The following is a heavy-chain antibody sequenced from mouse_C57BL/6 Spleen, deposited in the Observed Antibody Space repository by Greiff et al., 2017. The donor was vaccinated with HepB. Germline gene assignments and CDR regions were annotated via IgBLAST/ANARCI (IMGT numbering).Heavy chain of an antibody. Sequence: EVKLQESGPGLVKPSQSLSLTRSVTGYSITCGYYWNWIRQFPGNKLEWMGYISYDGSNNYNPSLKNRISITRDTSKNQFFLKLNSVTTEDTATYYCAINWAYYFDYWGQGTTLTVSS. V-gene: IGHV3-6*01. D-gene: IGHD4-1*01. CDR2: ISYDGSN. J-gene: IGHJ2*01. CDR3: AINWAYYFDY. CDR1: GYSITCGYY.